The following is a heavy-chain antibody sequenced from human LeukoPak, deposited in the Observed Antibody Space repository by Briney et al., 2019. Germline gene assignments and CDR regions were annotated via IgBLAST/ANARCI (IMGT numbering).Heavy chain of an antibody. CDR1: GSTFSSYS. Sequence: GGSLSLSCAASGSTFSSYSMNWVRQPPGKGLEWVSSISSRSSYIYYADSVKGRFTISRDNAKNSLYLQMNSLRAEDTAVYYCARGYSGYEFDYWGQGTLVTVSS. D-gene: IGHD5-12*01. CDR3: ARGYSGYEFDY. V-gene: IGHV3-21*01. CDR2: ISSRSSYI. J-gene: IGHJ4*02.